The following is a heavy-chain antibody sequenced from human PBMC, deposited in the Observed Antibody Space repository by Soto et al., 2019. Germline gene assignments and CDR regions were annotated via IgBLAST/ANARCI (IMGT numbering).Heavy chain of an antibody. J-gene: IGHJ4*02. Sequence: EVQLLESGGASVQPGGSLRLSCAASGFIFGNYAMTWVRQAPGKGLEWVSAVTGSGGSTYYADSVKGRFSISRDNSKNSLNIKRNARRAKNTAVYYCAKSDPFWGGNCPYSFDSWGQGPLVTVSS. CDR3: AKSDPFWGGNCPYSFDS. CDR2: VTGSGGST. D-gene: IGHD3-16*01. V-gene: IGHV3-23*01. CDR1: GFIFGNYA.